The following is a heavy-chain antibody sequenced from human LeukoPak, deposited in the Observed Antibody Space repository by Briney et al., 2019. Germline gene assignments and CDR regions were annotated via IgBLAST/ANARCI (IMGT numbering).Heavy chain of an antibody. CDR2: ISYDGSNK. CDR3: ARGTVDRAMVLTMLLFDY. D-gene: IGHD5-18*01. Sequence: PGGSLRLSCAASGFTFSSYAMHWVRQAPGKGLEWVAVISYDGSNKYYADSVKGRFTISRDNSKNTLYLQMNSLRAEDTAVYYCARGTVDRAMVLTMLLFDYWGQGTLVTVSS. J-gene: IGHJ4*02. V-gene: IGHV3-30*04. CDR1: GFTFSSYA.